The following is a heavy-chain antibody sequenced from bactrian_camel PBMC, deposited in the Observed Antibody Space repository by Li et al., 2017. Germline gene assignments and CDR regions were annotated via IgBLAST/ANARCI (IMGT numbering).Heavy chain of an antibody. CDR2: ILSSGDVA. CDR3: APDCDFCSGSRCRRDFNY. D-gene: IGHD3*01. V-gene: IGHV3S31*01. J-gene: IGHJ4*01. CDR1: GFNFSISA. Sequence: VRWVESGGGLVQAGGSTRLSCIVSGFNFSISAMSWVRQAPGKGPKLVSTILSSGDVAYYADSVNGRFTISRDNAKNTLYLQMNSLKPEDTAMYYCAPDCDFCSGSRCRRDFNYWGQGTQVTVS.